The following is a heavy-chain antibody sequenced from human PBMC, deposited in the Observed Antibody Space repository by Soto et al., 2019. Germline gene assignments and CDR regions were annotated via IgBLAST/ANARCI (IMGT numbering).Heavy chain of an antibody. CDR3: ASPGYSSGWDFDE. D-gene: IGHD6-19*01. CDR2: IYYRGST. J-gene: IGHJ4*02. V-gene: IGHV4-39*01. CDR1: GGSISSSSYS. Sequence: QLQLQESGPGLVKPSETLSLTCTVSGGSISSSSYSWGWIPKPPGKGLKWIGSIYYRGSTYSNPSIKSRVTISVDTSTTQFSLELGSVSGADTAVYYCASPGYSSGWDFDEWGQGNLVTVSA.